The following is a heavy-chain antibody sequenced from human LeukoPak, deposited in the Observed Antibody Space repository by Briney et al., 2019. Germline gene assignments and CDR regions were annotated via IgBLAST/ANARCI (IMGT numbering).Heavy chain of an antibody. J-gene: IGHJ5*02. Sequence: GASVKVSCKTSGNTFTPYYMRWVRQAPGQGLEWMGWINPNSGATNYAQNFQGRVTMTRDTSISTAYMELSRLRSDDTAFYYCARTGTPTADWFDPWGQGTLVTVSS. CDR2: INPNSGAT. D-gene: IGHD1-1*01. CDR1: GNTFTPYY. V-gene: IGHV1-2*02. CDR3: ARTGTPTADWFDP.